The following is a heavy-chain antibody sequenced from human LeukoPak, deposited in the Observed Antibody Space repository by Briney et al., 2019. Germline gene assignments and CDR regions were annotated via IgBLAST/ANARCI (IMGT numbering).Heavy chain of an antibody. Sequence: PSETLSLTCTVSGGSISTYYWSWIRQPPGKGLEWIGYIYNNGGSTNYNPSLKSRLTLSVDTSKNQFSLKLSSVTAADTAVYYCVRAEWEILSIDNWGQGTLVTVSS. CDR1: GGSISTYY. V-gene: IGHV4-59*01. CDR2: IYNNGGST. D-gene: IGHD1-26*01. J-gene: IGHJ4*02. CDR3: VRAEWEILSIDN.